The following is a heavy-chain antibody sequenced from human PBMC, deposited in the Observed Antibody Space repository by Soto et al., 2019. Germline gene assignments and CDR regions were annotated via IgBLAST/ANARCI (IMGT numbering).Heavy chain of an antibody. CDR3: ARFGLRAVDYYYGMDV. Sequence: QVELVQSGGEVKRPGASVKVSCKASGYMFNKYGFAWVRLAAGQGLEWMGYVSAHDGKTDYAENFQDRVTMTTDTSTNTGYMELTSLRYDDRAVYYCARFGLRAVDYYYGMDVWGQGTTVTVSS. D-gene: IGHD2-21*01. J-gene: IGHJ6*02. V-gene: IGHV1-18*01. CDR1: GYMFNKYG. CDR2: VSAHDGKT.